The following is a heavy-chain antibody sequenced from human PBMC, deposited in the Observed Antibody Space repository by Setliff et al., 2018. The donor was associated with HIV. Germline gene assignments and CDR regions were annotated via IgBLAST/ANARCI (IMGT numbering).Heavy chain of an antibody. CDR1: GYTFGNYY. CDR3: SRDVGVPGRGNALDY. J-gene: IGHJ4*02. CDR2: IAPNSGGT. V-gene: IGHV1-2*06. D-gene: IGHD1-26*01. Sequence: ASVKVSCKASGYTFGNYYMHWVRQAPGQGLEWMGRIAPNSGGTKYAQKFEGRVTMTRDTSINTVYMGVSSLRSDDTAVYYCSRDVGVPGRGNALDYWGQGTQVTVSS.